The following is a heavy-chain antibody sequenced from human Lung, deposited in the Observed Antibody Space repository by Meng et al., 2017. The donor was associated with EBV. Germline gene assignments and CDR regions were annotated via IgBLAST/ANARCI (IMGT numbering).Heavy chain of an antibody. D-gene: IGHD3-10*02. CDR1: GFTVSTNY. J-gene: IGHJ4*02. CDR3: ARGKNYVFHD. Sequence: EVQLVEAGGGLIQPGGARRPSWAASGFTVSTNYMSWVRQAPGKGLEWVSRMNSDGSSITYADSVKGRFTISRDNAKNTLYLQMNSLRAEDTAVYYCARGKNYVFHDWGQGTLVTVSS. V-gene: IGHV3-74*02. CDR2: MNSDGSSI.